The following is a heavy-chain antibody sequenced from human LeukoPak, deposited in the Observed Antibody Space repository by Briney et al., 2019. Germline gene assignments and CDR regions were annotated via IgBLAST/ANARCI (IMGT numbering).Heavy chain of an antibody. V-gene: IGHV3-21*01. CDR2: ISSSSSYI. CDR3: ARPGAEMATNPPDY. J-gene: IGHJ4*02. CDR1: GFTFSSYS. D-gene: IGHD5-24*01. Sequence: GGSLRLSCTASGFTFSSYSMNWVRQAPGKGLEWVSSISSSSSYIYYADSVKGRFTISRDNAKNSLYLQMNSLRAEDTAVYYCARPGAEMATNPPDYWGQGTLVTVTS.